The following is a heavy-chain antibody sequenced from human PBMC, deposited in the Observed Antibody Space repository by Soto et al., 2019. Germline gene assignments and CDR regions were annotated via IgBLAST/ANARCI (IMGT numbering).Heavy chain of an antibody. V-gene: IGHV4-39*01. CDR1: GGSISSNSYY. CDR2: IYYSGST. J-gene: IGHJ4*02. CDR3: AGGYGSNWYNFDY. Sequence: QLQLQESGPGLVKPSETLSLTCSVSGGSISSNSYYWGWIRQPPGKGLECIGSIYYSGSTYYNPSLKSRVTMSVDTSKNQFSLKLSSVTAADTAVYYCAGGYGSNWYNFDYWGQGTLVTVSS. D-gene: IGHD6-13*01.